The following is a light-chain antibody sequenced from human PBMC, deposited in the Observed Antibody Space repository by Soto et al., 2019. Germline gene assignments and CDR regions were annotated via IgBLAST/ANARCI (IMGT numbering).Light chain of an antibody. J-gene: IGKJ1*01. CDR1: QSLLHTSGYNS. Sequence: DIVLTQSPLSLPVTPGEPASISCRSSQSLLHTSGYNSLDWYLQKPGQSPQLLIYLGSNLDSGVPDRFSGSGSGTDFTLKISRVEAEDVGLYYCMQALQPPPTFGQGTKVEI. CDR2: LGS. CDR3: MQALQPPPT. V-gene: IGKV2-28*01.